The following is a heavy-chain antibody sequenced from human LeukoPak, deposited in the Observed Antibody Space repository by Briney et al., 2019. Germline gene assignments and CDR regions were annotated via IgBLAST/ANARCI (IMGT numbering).Heavy chain of an antibody. D-gene: IGHD3-22*01. J-gene: IGHJ4*02. CDR3: AREFDSSGYPTSFDY. CDR2: ISSSSSYI. Sequence: GGSLRLSSAASGFTFSSYSMNWVRQAPGKGLEWVSSISSSSSYIYYADSVKGRFTISRDNAKNSLYLQMNSLRAEDTAVYYCAREFDSSGYPTSFDYWGQGTLVTVSS. V-gene: IGHV3-21*01. CDR1: GFTFSSYS.